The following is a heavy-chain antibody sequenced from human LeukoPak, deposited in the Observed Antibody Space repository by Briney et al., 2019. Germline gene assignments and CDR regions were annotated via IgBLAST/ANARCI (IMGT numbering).Heavy chain of an antibody. V-gene: IGHV4-39*07. CDR1: GGSISSSSYY. CDR3: ARGGQLGY. D-gene: IGHD1-26*01. J-gene: IGHJ4*02. CDR2: IYYSGST. Sequence: SETLSLTCTVSGGSISSSSYYWGWIRQPPGKGLEWIGSIYYSGSTYYNPSLKSRVTISVDTSKNQFSLKLSSVTAADTAVYYCARGGQLGYWGQGTLVTVSS.